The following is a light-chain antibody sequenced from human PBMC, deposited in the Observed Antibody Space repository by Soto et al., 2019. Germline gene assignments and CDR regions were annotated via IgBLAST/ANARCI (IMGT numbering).Light chain of an antibody. V-gene: IGKV2-30*02. CDR3: LQGTYWPT. CDR1: QSLLHSDGNTY. Sequence: DIVLTQSPVSLPVTLGQPASISCRSSQSLLHSDGNTYLTWFQQRPGQSPRRLFHKVSNRDSGVPDRFSGSGSGTDFTLKISRAEAEDVAIYFCLQGTYWPTFGQGTRLEIK. J-gene: IGKJ5*01. CDR2: KVS.